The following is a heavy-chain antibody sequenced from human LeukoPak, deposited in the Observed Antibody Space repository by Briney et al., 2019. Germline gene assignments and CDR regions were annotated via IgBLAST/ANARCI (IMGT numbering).Heavy chain of an antibody. Sequence: SETLSLTCTVSGGSISSSTYYWGWIRQPPGKGLEWIGSIYYSGSTYYNPSLKSRVTISVDTSKNQFSLKLSSVTAADTAVYYCARRAGPIWLGELSYFDYWGQGTLVTVSS. D-gene: IGHD3-10*01. CDR2: IYYSGST. J-gene: IGHJ4*02. V-gene: IGHV4-39*01. CDR1: GGSISSSTYY. CDR3: ARRAGPIWLGELSYFDY.